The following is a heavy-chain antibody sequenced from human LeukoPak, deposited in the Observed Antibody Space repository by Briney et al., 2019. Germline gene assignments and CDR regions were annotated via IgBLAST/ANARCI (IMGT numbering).Heavy chain of an antibody. D-gene: IGHD6-19*01. CDR1: GGSISSGSYY. Sequence: SQTLSLTCTVSGGSISSGSYYWSWIRQPAGKGLEWIGRIYTSGSTNYNPSLKSRVTISVDTSKNQFSLKLSSVTAADTAVYYCALAVAGTVVDAFDIWGQGTMVTVSS. V-gene: IGHV4-61*02. J-gene: IGHJ3*02. CDR2: IYTSGST. CDR3: ALAVAGTVVDAFDI.